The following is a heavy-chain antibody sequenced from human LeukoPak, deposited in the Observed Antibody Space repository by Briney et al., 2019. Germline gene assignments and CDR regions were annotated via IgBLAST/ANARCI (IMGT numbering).Heavy chain of an antibody. CDR1: GYTFTSYG. V-gene: IGHV1-18*01. D-gene: IGHD3-3*01. CDR3: ARDPLEWSENYFDY. J-gene: IGHJ4*02. CDR2: ISAYNGNT. Sequence: GAPVKVSCKASGYTFTSYGISWVRQAPGQGLEWMGWISAYNGNTNYAQKLQGRVTMTTDTSTSTAYMELRSLRSDDTAVYYCARDPLEWSENYFDYWGQGTLVTISS.